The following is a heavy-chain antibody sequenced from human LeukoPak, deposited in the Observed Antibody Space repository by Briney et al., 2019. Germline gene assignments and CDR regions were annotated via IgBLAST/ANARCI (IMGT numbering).Heavy chain of an antibody. CDR3: ARAALGALDY. J-gene: IGHJ4*02. Sequence: GSLRLSCAASGFTFSSYSMNWVRQPPGKGLEWIGEINHSGSTNYNPSLKSRVTISVDTSKNQFSLKLSSVTAADTAVYYCARAALGALDYWGQGTLVTVSS. D-gene: IGHD4/OR15-4a*01. CDR1: GFTFSSYS. CDR2: INHSGST. V-gene: IGHV4-34*01.